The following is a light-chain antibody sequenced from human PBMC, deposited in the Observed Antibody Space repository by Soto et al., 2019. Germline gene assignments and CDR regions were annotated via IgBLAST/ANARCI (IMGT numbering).Light chain of an antibody. J-gene: IGKJ4*01. CDR3: QQFSSYPLT. Sequence: EMVMTQSPVTLSVSPGERATLSCRASQSVSANLAWYQEKPGQAPRLLIYGTSSRATGIPDRFSGGGSGTDFTLTISRLEPEDFAVYYCQQFSSYPLTFGGGTKVDIK. V-gene: IGKV3-20*01. CDR1: QSVSAN. CDR2: GTS.